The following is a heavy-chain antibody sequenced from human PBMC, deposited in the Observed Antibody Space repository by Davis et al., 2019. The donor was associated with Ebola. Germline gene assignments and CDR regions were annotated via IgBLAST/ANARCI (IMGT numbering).Heavy chain of an antibody. CDR2: IYYSGST. CDR1: GFTFDDYA. CDR3: ARGSHCSGGSCYHY. V-gene: IGHV4-59*01. Sequence: GSLRLSCAASGFTFDDYAMTWVRQAPGKGLEWIGYIYYSGSTNYNPSLKSRVTISVDTSKNQFSLKLSSVTAADTAVYYCARGSHCSGGSCYHYWGQGTLVTVSS. D-gene: IGHD2-15*01. J-gene: IGHJ4*02.